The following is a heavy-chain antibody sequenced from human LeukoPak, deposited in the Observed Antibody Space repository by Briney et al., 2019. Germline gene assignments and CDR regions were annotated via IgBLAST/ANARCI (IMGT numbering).Heavy chain of an antibody. D-gene: IGHD3-10*01. CDR2: IIPILGIA. CDR1: GGTFSSYT. Sequence: ASVKVSCKASGGTFSSYTISWVRQAPGQGLEWMGRIIPILGIANYAQKFQGRVTITADKSTSTAYMELSSLRSEDTTVYYCARDMVRGVITGYYFDYWGQGTLVTVSS. J-gene: IGHJ4*02. V-gene: IGHV1-69*04. CDR3: ARDMVRGVITGYYFDY.